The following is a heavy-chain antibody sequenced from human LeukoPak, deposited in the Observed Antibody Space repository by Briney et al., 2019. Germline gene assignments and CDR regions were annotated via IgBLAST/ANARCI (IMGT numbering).Heavy chain of an antibody. V-gene: IGHV1-69*01. CDR1: GGTFSSYA. Sequence: ASVKVSCKASGGTFSSYAISWVRQAPGQGLEWMGGIIPIFGTANYAQKFQGRVTITADESTSTAYMELSSLRSEDTAVYYCARKRAVGYCYDSSGYSPHYWFDPWGQGTLVTVSS. CDR3: ARKRAVGYCYDSSGYSPHYWFDP. CDR2: IIPIFGTA. J-gene: IGHJ5*02. D-gene: IGHD3-22*01.